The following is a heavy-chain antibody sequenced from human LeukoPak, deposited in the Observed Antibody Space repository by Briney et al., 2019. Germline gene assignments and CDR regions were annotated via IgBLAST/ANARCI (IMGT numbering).Heavy chain of an antibody. CDR3: ARDRGVSSGYYGGYYYGMDV. CDR2: IYSGGST. CDR1: GFTVSSNY. J-gene: IGHJ6*02. V-gene: IGHV3-53*01. D-gene: IGHD3-22*01. Sequence: PGGSLRLSCAASGFTVSSNYMSWVRQAPGKGLEWVSVIYSGGSTYYADSVKGRFTISRDRSKNTLYLQMNSLRAEDTAVYYCARDRGVSSGYYGGYYYGMDVWGQGTTVTVSS.